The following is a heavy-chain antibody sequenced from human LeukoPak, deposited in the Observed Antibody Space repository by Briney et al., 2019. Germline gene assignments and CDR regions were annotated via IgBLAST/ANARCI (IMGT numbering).Heavy chain of an antibody. V-gene: IGHV1-69*05. D-gene: IGHD5-12*01. CDR2: IIPIFGTA. Sequence: SVKVSCKASGGTFSSYAISWVRQAPGQGLEWMGGIIPIFGTANYAQKFQGRVTITTDESTSTAYMKLSSLRSEDTAVYYCARGEGSGDERDYYYYYMDVWGKGTTVTVSS. CDR3: ARGEGSGDERDYYYYYMDV. J-gene: IGHJ6*03. CDR1: GGTFSSYA.